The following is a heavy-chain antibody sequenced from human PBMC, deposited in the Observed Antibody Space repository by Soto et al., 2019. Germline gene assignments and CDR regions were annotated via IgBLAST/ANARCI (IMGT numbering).Heavy chain of an antibody. Sequence: EVQLVESGGGLVQPGRSLRLSCAASGFTFDDYAMNWVRQAPGKGLEWVSGVSWNRGSIGYADSVKGRFTISRDNAKNSLYLQMNSLRAEDTALYYCAKGQTGYSSGSFTWGQGTLVTVSS. D-gene: IGHD6-19*01. V-gene: IGHV3-9*01. CDR2: VSWNRGSI. CDR1: GFTFDDYA. J-gene: IGHJ5*02. CDR3: AKGQTGYSSGSFT.